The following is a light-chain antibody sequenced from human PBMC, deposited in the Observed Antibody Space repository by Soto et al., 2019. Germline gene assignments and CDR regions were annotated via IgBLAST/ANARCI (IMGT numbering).Light chain of an antibody. CDR1: QGISSY. Sequence: DIQLTQSPSFLSASVGDRVTITCRASQGISSYLAWYQQKPGKAPKLLLYAASTLQSGVPSRFSGSGSGTEFTLTISRLQPEDFATYYCQQLNSYPLTFGGGTKVEIK. CDR2: AAS. CDR3: QQLNSYPLT. J-gene: IGKJ4*01. V-gene: IGKV1-9*01.